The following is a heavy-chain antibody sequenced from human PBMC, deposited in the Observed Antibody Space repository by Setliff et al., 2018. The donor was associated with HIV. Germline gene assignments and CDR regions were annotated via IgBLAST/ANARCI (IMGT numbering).Heavy chain of an antibody. CDR2: ITHRGIT. V-gene: IGHV4-34*01. Sequence: PSETLSLTCAVYGGSFSGYYWSWICQPPGKGLEWIGEITHRGITDYDPSLKSRVTISVDTSKNQFSLKVTSVTAADTAVYYCARVGLPYNSGRLDQWGQGSLVTVSS. CDR1: GGSFSGYY. J-gene: IGHJ4*02. CDR3: ARVGLPYNSGRLDQ. D-gene: IGHD5-18*01.